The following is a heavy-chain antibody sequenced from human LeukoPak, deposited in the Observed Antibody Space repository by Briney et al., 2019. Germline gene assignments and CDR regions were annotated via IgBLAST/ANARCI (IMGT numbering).Heavy chain of an antibody. J-gene: IGHJ1*01. CDR3: ATYSSLNRREFQY. Sequence: GGSLRLSCEGPGFTFSNYWMGWVRQAPGKGLQWVANIKTDGSEKYYVDSVKGRFTISRDNAKNSLYLQMNSLRAEDTAVYYCATYSSLNRREFQYWGQGTLLTVSS. V-gene: IGHV3-7*01. CDR1: GFTFSNYW. CDR2: IKTDGSEK. D-gene: IGHD3-22*01.